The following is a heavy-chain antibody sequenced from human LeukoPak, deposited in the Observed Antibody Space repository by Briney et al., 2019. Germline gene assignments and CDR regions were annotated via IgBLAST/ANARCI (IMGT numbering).Heavy chain of an antibody. CDR2: ITDVGDI. D-gene: IGHD2-15*01. V-gene: IGHV3-23*01. Sequence: GGSLRLSCAASGLTFSKSALTWVRQAPGKGLEWVSTITDVGDIFYTYSVRGRFTISSDNSKNTVYMQMDGLRAEDTAVYYCTRDRGGSPTDVFDYWGQGTLVTVSS. CDR1: GLTFSKSA. J-gene: IGHJ4*02. CDR3: TRDRGGSPTDVFDY.